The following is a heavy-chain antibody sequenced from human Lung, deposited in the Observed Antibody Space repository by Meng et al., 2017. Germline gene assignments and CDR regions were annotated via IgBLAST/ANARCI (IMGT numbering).Heavy chain of an antibody. V-gene: IGHV1-2*06. CDR1: ELNIPDRY. Sequence: VELVQSGAEVKKPGASAKVSCKPSELNIPDRYIHVGRLAPGQGLEWMGHIDPKSGDTRYAQKFQGRVTMTGDTSIGTAYMELTGLRSDDTALYYCARDEDISAAGKLFGDYWGQGTLVTVSS. CDR3: ARDEDISAAGKLFGDY. J-gene: IGHJ4*02. CDR2: IDPKSGDT. D-gene: IGHD6-13*01.